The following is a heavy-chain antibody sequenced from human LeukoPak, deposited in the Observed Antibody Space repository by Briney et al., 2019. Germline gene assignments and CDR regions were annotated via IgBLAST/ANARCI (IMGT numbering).Heavy chain of an antibody. J-gene: IGHJ4*02. CDR3: ARGRTWIQLTSIQG. CDR2: IKQDGSEK. Sequence: GGSLRLSCAASGFTFSSYWMTWVRQAPGRGLEWVANIKQDGSEKYYVDSVKGRFTISRDNAKNSLYLQMNSLRAGDTAVYYCARGRTWIQLTSIQGGGQGTLVTVSS. D-gene: IGHD5-18*01. CDR1: GFTFSSYW. V-gene: IGHV3-7*04.